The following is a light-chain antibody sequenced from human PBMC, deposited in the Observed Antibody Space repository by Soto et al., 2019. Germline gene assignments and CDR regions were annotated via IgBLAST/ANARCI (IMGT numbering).Light chain of an antibody. V-gene: IGKV3-20*01. CDR3: QQYCSSPPIT. Sequence: EIVLTQSPGTLSLSPGERATLSCRASQSVSSSYLAWYQQKPGQAPRLLIDGASSRATGIPDTFSASGSGTDFTLTISRLEPEDFAVYYCQQYCSSPPITFGQGTRLEIK. CDR1: QSVSSSY. J-gene: IGKJ5*01. CDR2: GAS.